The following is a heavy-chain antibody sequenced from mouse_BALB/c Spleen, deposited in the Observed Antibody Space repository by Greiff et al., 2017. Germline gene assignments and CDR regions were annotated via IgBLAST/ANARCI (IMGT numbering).Heavy chain of an antibody. CDR3: ALFPLGRGFAY. V-gene: IGHV14-3*02. J-gene: IGHJ3*01. CDR2: IDPANGNT. D-gene: IGHD1-1*02. Sequence: EVQLQQSGAELVKPGASVKLSCTASGFNIKDTYMHWVKQRPEQGLEWIGRIDPANGNTKYDPKFQGKATITADTSSNTAYLQLSSLTSEDTAVYYCALFPLGRGFAYWGQGTLVTVSA. CDR1: GFNIKDTY.